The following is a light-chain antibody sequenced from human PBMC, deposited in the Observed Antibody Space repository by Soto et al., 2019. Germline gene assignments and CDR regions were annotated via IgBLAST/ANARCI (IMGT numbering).Light chain of an antibody. CDR3: QQRSNWRPLHT. CDR2: DAS. CDR1: QSVSSY. Sequence: EIVLTQSPATLSLSPGERATLPCRANQSVSSYLAWYQQKPGQAPRLLIYDASNRATGIPARFSGSGSGTDFTLTISSLEPEDFAVYYCQQRSNWRPLHTLGPGTKVDT. V-gene: IGKV3-11*01. J-gene: IGKJ3*01.